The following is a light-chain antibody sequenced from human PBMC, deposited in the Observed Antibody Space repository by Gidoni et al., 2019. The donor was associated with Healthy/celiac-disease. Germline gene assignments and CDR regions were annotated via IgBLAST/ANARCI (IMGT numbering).Light chain of an antibody. CDR2: AAS. Sequence: DIQMTQSPSSLSASVGDRVTITCRASQSISSYFNWYQQKPGKAPKLLIYAASSLQSGVPSRFSGSGSGTDFTLTISSRQPEDFATYYCQQSYSTPPTFGQGTKVEIK. CDR3: QQSYSTPPT. J-gene: IGKJ1*01. CDR1: QSISSY. V-gene: IGKV1-39*01.